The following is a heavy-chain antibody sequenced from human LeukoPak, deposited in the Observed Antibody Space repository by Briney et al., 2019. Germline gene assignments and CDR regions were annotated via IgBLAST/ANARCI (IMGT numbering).Heavy chain of an antibody. CDR1: GGSFSGYY. CDR2: IYYSGST. D-gene: IGHD1-7*01. Sequence: SETLSLTCAVYGGSFSGYYWSWIRQPPGKGLEWIGYIYYSGSTNYNPSLKSRVTISVDTSKNQFSLKLSSVTAADTAVYYCARDRLKENSDWYFDLWGRGTLVTVSS. V-gene: IGHV4-59*01. J-gene: IGHJ2*01. CDR3: ARDRLKENSDWYFDL.